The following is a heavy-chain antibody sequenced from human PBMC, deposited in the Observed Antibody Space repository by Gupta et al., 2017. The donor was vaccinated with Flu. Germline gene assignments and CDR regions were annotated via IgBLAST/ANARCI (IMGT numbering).Heavy chain of an antibody. Sequence: RQAPGKGLEWVSGISGNGGNTYYADFVKGRFTISRDNSKNTLYLQMNSLRAEDTALYYCAKRDAGSYKHLDCWGQGTLVTVSS. J-gene: IGHJ4*02. V-gene: IGHV3-23*01. D-gene: IGHD1-26*01. CDR2: ISGNGGNT. CDR3: AKRDAGSYKHLDC.